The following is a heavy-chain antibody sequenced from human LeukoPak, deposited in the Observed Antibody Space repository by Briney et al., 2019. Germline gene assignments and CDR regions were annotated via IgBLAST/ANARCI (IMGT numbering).Heavy chain of an antibody. V-gene: IGHV1-18*01. D-gene: IGHD2-2*02. CDR3: ARWAGNIVVVPAAIQWFDP. CDR1: GYTFTSYG. Sequence: ASVKVSCKASGYTFTSYGISWVRQAPGQGLEWMGWISAYNGNTNYAQKLQGRVTMTTDTSTSTAYMELRSLRSDDTAVHYCARWAGNIVVVPAAIQWFDPWGQGTLVTVSS. CDR2: ISAYNGNT. J-gene: IGHJ5*02.